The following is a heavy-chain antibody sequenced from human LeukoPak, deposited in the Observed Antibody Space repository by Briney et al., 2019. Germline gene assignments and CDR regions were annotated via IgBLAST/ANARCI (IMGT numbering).Heavy chain of an antibody. V-gene: IGHV3-23*01. Sequence: GGSLRLSCAASGFTFSSYAMSWVRQAPGKGLEWVSAISDSGYSTYYADSVKGRFTISRDNSLNTLYLQMNSLRTEDTAVYYCAKLHNLNCDYWGLGTLVTVSS. J-gene: IGHJ4*02. CDR2: ISDSGYST. D-gene: IGHD1-14*01. CDR1: GFTFSSYA. CDR3: AKLHNLNCDY.